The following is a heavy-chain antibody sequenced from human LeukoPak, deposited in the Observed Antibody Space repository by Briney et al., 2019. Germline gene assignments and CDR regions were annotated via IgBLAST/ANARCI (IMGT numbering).Heavy chain of an antibody. V-gene: IGHV4-61*02. CDR2: IYTSGST. D-gene: IGHD3-10*01. CDR1: GGSISSGSYY. J-gene: IGHJ4*02. Sequence: SETLSLTCTVSGGSISSGSYYWSWIRQPAGKGLEWIGRIYTSGSTNYNPSLKSRVTISVDTSKNQFSLKLSSVTAADTAVYYCAREDTMVRGAPPDYWGQGTLVTVSS. CDR3: AREDTMVRGAPPDY.